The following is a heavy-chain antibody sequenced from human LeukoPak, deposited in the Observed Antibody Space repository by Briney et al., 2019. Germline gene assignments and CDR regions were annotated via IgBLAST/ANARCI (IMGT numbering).Heavy chain of an antibody. V-gene: IGHV3-7*01. Sequence: GGSLRLSCAAPGFTFSTYWMSWVRQAPGKGLEYVANINQDGSEKYYVDSVKGRFTVSRDTAKNSLYLQMNSLRAEDTAVYYCARDPRSGSYFDYWGQGTLVTVFS. CDR1: GFTFSTYW. J-gene: IGHJ4*02. CDR2: INQDGSEK. D-gene: IGHD1-26*01. CDR3: ARDPRSGSYFDY.